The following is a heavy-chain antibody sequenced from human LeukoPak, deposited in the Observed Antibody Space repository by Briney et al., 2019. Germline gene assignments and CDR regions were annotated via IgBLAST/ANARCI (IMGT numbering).Heavy chain of an antibody. CDR3: AKWGDFDVLTGYYVPDF. J-gene: IGHJ4*02. CDR2: ITGRGGNT. D-gene: IGHD3-9*01. Sequence: GASLRLSCAASGLAFSNYAMSWVRQAPGKGLEWVSGITGRGGNTYYADSVKGRFTISRDNSKNPLYLQMNSLRDEDTAVYYCAKWGDFDVLTGYYVPDFWGQGTLVTVSS. CDR1: GLAFSNYA. V-gene: IGHV3-23*01.